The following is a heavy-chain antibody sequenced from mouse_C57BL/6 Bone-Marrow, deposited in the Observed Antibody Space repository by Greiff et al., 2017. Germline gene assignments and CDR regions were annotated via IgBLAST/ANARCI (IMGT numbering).Heavy chain of an antibody. CDR2: IYPGGGYT. CDR1: GYTFTNYW. J-gene: IGHJ4*01. Sequence: VMLVESGAELVRPGTSVKMSCKASGYTFTNYWIGWAKQRPGHGLEWIGDIYPGGGYTNYNEKFKGKATLTADKSSSTAYMQFSSLTSEDSAIYYCARASKEYYYAMDYWGQGTSVTVSS. V-gene: IGHV1-63*01. D-gene: IGHD2-5*01. CDR3: ARASKEYYYAMDY.